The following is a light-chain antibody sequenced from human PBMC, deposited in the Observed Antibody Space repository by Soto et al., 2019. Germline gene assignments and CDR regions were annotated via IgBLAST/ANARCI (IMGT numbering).Light chain of an antibody. CDR3: QQYNKWPPYT. Sequence: EIVMTQSPATLSVSPGVRATLSCRASQSVSSNLAWYQQKPGQAPRLLIYAASTRATGIPARFSGSGSGTEFTLTISSLQSEDFAVYYCQQYNKWPPYTFGQGTKLEIK. CDR2: AAS. CDR1: QSVSSN. V-gene: IGKV3-15*01. J-gene: IGKJ2*01.